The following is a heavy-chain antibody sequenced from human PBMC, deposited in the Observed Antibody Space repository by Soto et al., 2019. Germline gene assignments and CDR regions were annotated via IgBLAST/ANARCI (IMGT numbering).Heavy chain of an antibody. J-gene: IGHJ4*02. CDR1: GGSISSGGYY. Sequence: PSETLSLTCTVSGGSISSGGYYWSWIRQHPGKGLEWIGCIYYSGTTYYNPSLKSRVTISVDTSKNQFSLKLSSVTAADTAVYYCARHIRSSNRRVLGINYWGQGTLVTVSS. V-gene: IGHV4-31*03. CDR3: ARHIRSSNRRVLGINY. D-gene: IGHD6-13*01. CDR2: IYYSGTT.